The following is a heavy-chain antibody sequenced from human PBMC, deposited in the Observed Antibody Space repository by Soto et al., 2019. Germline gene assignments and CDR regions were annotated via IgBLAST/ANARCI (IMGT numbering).Heavy chain of an antibody. CDR2: INPNSGGT. V-gene: IGHV1-2*04. CDR3: AREGFFSSSSGFRADSFEY. Sequence: ASVKVSCKACGYTFTGYYMHWVRQAPGQGLEWMGWINPNSGGTNYAQKFQGWVTMTRDTSISTAYMELSRLRSDDTAVYYCAREGFFSSSSGFRADSFEYWGQGTLVTVSS. D-gene: IGHD6-6*01. CDR1: GYTFTGYY. J-gene: IGHJ4*02.